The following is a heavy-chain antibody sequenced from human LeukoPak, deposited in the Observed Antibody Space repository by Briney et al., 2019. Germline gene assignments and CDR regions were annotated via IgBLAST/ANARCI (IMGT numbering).Heavy chain of an antibody. CDR2: INPNSGGT. D-gene: IGHD4-17*01. Sequence: ASVKVSCKASGYTFTGYYMHWVRQAPGQGLEWMGWINPNSGGTNYAQKFQGRVTMTRDTSTSTVYMELSSLRSEDTAVYYCARDGATVTTGGAFDIWGQGTMVTVSS. CDR3: ARDGATVTTGGAFDI. J-gene: IGHJ3*02. V-gene: IGHV1-2*02. CDR1: GYTFTGYY.